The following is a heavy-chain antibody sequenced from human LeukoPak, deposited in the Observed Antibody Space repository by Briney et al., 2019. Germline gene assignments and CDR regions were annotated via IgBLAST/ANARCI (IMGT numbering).Heavy chain of an antibody. V-gene: IGHV3-23*01. CDR1: GFTFNNYA. D-gene: IGHD3-22*01. Sequence: GGSLRLSCTASGFTFNNYAMSWVRQAPGKGLEWVSAIGGSGDNTYYADSVKGRFTISSDNSKNTLYLQMNRLRAEDTAVYYCAKDSRSLTMIVVVIPDYWGQGTLVTVSS. CDR2: IGGSGDNT. J-gene: IGHJ4*02. CDR3: AKDSRSLTMIVVVIPDY.